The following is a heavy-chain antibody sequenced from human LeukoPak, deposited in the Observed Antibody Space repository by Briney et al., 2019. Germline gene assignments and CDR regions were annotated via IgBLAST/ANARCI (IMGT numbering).Heavy chain of an antibody. CDR3: AREERQWLAFDY. D-gene: IGHD6-19*01. CDR2: ISYDGSNK. CDR1: GFTFSSYA. J-gene: IGHJ4*02. Sequence: GGSLRLSCAASGFTFSSYAMHWVRQAPGKGLEWVAVISYDGSNKYYADSVKGRFTISRDNSKNTLYLQMNSLRAEDTAVYYCAREERQWLAFDYWGQGTLVTVSS. V-gene: IGHV3-30-3*01.